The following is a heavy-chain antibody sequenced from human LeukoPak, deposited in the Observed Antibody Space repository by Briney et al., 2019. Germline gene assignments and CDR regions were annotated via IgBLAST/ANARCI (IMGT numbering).Heavy chain of an antibody. CDR1: GGSISSGSYC. CDR3: ARDGDLGGSYYYGSGSSPGDPFFDY. J-gene: IGHJ4*02. CDR2: IYTSGST. V-gene: IGHV4-61*09. D-gene: IGHD3-10*01. Sequence: PSETLSLTCTVSGGSISSGSYCWSWIRQPAGKGLEWIGHIYTSGSTYYNPSLKSRVTISVDTSKNQFSLKLSSVTAADTAVYYCARDGDLGGSYYYGSGSSPGDPFFDYWGQGTLVTVSS.